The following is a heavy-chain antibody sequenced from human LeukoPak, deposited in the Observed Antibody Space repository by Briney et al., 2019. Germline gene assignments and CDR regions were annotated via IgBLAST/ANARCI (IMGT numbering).Heavy chain of an antibody. V-gene: IGHV4-39*01. Sequence: SETLSLTCTVSGGSISSSSYYWGWIRQPPGKGLEWIGSIYYSGSTYYNPSLKSRVTISVDTSKNQFSLKLSSVTAADTAVYYCARGVRGDKYYYYMDVWGKGTTVTISS. CDR1: GGSISSSSYY. J-gene: IGHJ6*03. CDR2: IYYSGST. D-gene: IGHD3-10*01. CDR3: ARGVRGDKYYYYMDV.